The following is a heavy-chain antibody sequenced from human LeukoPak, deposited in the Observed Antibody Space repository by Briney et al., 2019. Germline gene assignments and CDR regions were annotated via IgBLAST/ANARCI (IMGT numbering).Heavy chain of an antibody. CDR2: ISSSSSYT. J-gene: IGHJ4*02. Sequence: KSGGSLRLSCAASGFTFSDYYMSWIRQAPGKGLEWVSYISSSSSYTNYADSVKGRFTISRDNAKNSLYLQMNSLRAEDTAVYYCARLLLLWFGEYAPFDYWGQGTLVTVSS. D-gene: IGHD3-10*01. CDR3: ARLLLLWFGEYAPFDY. V-gene: IGHV3-11*06. CDR1: GFTFSDYY.